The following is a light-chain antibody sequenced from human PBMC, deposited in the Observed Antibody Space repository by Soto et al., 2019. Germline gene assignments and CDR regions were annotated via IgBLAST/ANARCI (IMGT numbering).Light chain of an antibody. CDR2: GAS. J-gene: IGKJ2*01. Sequence: EIVLTQSPGTLSLSPGERATLSCRASQSVSSTYLAWYQQKPGQAPRLLIYGASSRATGIPDRFSGSVSGTDSTLTISRLELADCAVYYGQRYDISPLPFGPGTKMEIK. V-gene: IGKV3-20*01. CDR3: QRYDISPLP. CDR1: QSVSSTY.